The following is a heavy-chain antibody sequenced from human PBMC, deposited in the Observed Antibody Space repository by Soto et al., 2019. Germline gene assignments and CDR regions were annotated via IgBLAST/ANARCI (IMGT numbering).Heavy chain of an antibody. CDR2: ISYSGST. Sequence: PSSTLALSFTGSRSSISRYFRGGIRPTPGKRLEWIGYISYSGSTDFNPSLKSRVTISGDTSKNQFSLKVSSVTAADTAVYYCARGTSWQLPFGYWGQGTLVTVSA. CDR3: ARGTSWQLPFGY. CDR1: RSSISRYF. J-gene: IGHJ4*02. D-gene: IGHD6-13*01. V-gene: IGHV4-59*01.